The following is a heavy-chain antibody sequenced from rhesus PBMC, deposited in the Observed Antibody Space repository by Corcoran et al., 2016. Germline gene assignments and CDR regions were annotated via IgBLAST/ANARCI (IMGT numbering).Heavy chain of an antibody. CDR1: GGTISSGYCH. D-gene: IGHD4-29*01. J-gene: IGHJ4*01. V-gene: IGHV4S12*01. Sequence: QVQLQESGPGVVKPSETLSLTCAVSGGTISSGYCHWSWSRQPPGKGLAWVGGIYSNRESTNYNPSLKSRVTSSKDTSKNQFSLKLSSVTATDTAVYYCARRRSSHFDYWGQGVLVTVSS. CDR2: IYSNREST. CDR3: ARRRSSHFDY.